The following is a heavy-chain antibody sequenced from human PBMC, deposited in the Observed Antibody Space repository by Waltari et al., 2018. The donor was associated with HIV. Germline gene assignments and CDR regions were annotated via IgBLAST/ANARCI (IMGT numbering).Heavy chain of an antibody. CDR3: VKDSGRAADVFDL. CDR2: IRGGGET. CDR1: VLIFPDFA. J-gene: IGHJ3*01. D-gene: IGHD3-10*01. V-gene: IGHV3-23*01. Sequence: QMLESGGGLVEPGGSLRLSCEASVLIFPDFAMDWVRQAPGKGLEWVSAIRGGGETFYADSVKGRFTISRDNSKNTLYLQMNSLRADDAAVYYCVKDSGRAADVFDLWGQGTMVTVSS.